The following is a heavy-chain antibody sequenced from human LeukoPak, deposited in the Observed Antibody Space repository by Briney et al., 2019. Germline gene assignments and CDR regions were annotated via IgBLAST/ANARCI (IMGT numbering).Heavy chain of an antibody. CDR1: GGSISNYY. CDR3: AKSNGYGLIDI. V-gene: IGHV4-59*12. J-gene: IGHJ3*02. Sequence: SETLSLTCTVSGGSISNYYWSWIRQPPGKGLEWIGNIFYSGSTYYSPSFKSRVTISLDTSRNQFSLKVNSVTAADTAVYYCAKSNGYGLIDIWGQGTMVTVSS. CDR2: IFYSGST. D-gene: IGHD2/OR15-2a*01.